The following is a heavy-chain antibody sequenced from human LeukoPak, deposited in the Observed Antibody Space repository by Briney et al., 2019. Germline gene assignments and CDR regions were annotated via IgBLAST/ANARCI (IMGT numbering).Heavy chain of an antibody. CDR1: GFTVSSNY. Sequence: GGSLRLSCAASGFTVSSNYMSWVRQAPGKGLEWVSVIYSGGSTYYADSVKGRFTISRDNSKNTLYLQMNSLRAEDTAVYYCARAPPYYYDSSGYDAFDIWGQGTMVTVSS. CDR2: IYSGGST. J-gene: IGHJ3*02. V-gene: IGHV3-66*01. D-gene: IGHD3-22*01. CDR3: ARAPPYYYDSSGYDAFDI.